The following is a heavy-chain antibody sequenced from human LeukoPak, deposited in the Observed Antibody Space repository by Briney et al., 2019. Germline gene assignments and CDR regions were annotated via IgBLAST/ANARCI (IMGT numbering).Heavy chain of an antibody. Sequence: GGALRLSCAASGFTFSSYSMNWVRQAPGKGWGGGSSISSGSSYIYYADSVKGRFTISRDNAKNSLYLQMNSLRAEDTAVYYCARESYLYYYDSSGYYNWFDPWGQGTLVTVSS. V-gene: IGHV3-21*01. CDR2: ISSGSSYI. J-gene: IGHJ5*02. D-gene: IGHD3-22*01. CDR1: GFTFSSYS. CDR3: ARESYLYYYDSSGYYNWFDP.